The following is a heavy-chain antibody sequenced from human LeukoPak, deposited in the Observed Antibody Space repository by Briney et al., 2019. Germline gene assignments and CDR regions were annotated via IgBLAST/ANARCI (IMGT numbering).Heavy chain of an antibody. V-gene: IGHV3-33*01. CDR1: GFTFSSYG. D-gene: IGHD3-10*01. CDR2: IWYDGSNR. Sequence: GGSLRLSCAASGFTFSSYGTYWVRQAPGKGLEWVALIWYDGSNRYCADSVKGRFTISRDNSKNTLYLQTNSLRAEDTAVYYCASWRGSGSYGGYFDYWGQGTLVTVSS. CDR3: ASWRGSGSYGGYFDY. J-gene: IGHJ4*02.